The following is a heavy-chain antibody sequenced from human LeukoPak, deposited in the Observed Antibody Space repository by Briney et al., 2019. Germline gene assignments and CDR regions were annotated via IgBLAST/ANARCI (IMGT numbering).Heavy chain of an antibody. D-gene: IGHD3-16*01. Sequence: ASVKVSCKASGYTFTSYYMHWVRQAPGQGLEWMGIINPSGGSTSYAQKFQGRVTMTRDMSTSTVYMELSSLRSEDTAVYYCARLPMITFGGVPWAEAFDIWGQGTMVTVSS. J-gene: IGHJ3*02. CDR1: GYTFTSYY. V-gene: IGHV1-46*01. CDR3: ARLPMITFGGVPWAEAFDI. CDR2: INPSGGST.